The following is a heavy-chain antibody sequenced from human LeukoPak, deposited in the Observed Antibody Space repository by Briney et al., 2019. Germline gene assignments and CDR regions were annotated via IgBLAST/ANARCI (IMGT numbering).Heavy chain of an antibody. J-gene: IGHJ4*02. CDR3: ARDKIEGPTLFDY. Sequence: GGSLRLSCAASGFTFSNCRMNWVRQAPGKGLEGVANIKRDGSEKYYVDSVKGRFTISRDNAKNSLYLQMNSLRAEDTALYYCARDKIEGPTLFDYWGQGTLVTVSS. CDR1: GFTFSNCR. CDR2: IKRDGSEK. V-gene: IGHV3-7*01.